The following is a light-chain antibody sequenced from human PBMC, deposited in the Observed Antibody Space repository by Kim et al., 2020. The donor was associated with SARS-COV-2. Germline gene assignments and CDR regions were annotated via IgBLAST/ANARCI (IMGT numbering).Light chain of an antibody. J-gene: IGLJ1*01. CDR3: AVWDDSLNGYV. V-gene: IGLV1-44*01. Sequence: GQRVTVSCSGGNSNVGSNIVNWYQQRPGTAPKLLIHDNYQRPSGVPDRFSGSKSGTSGSLSISELQSEDEADYYCAVWDDSLNGYVFGTGTKVTVL. CDR2: DNY. CDR1: NSNVGSNI.